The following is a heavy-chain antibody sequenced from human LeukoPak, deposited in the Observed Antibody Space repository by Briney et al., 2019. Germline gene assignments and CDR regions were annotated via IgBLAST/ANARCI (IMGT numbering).Heavy chain of an antibody. J-gene: IGHJ4*02. CDR1: GFTFSSYA. CDR2: ISSGSNI. Sequence: GGSLRLSCAASGFTFSSYAMSWVRQAPGKGLEWVSYISSGSNIYYADSVKGRFTISRDNAKNSLYLQMNSLRAEDTAVYYCARDGETSNWGVLFWGQGTLVTVPS. CDR3: ARDGETSNWGVLF. D-gene: IGHD7-27*01. V-gene: IGHV3-21*05.